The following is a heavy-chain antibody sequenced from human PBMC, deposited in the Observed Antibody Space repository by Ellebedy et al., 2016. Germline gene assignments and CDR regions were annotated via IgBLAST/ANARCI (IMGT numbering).Heavy chain of an antibody. CDR1: GFTFSSYW. J-gene: IGHJ6*02. Sequence: GESLKIPCAASGFTFSSYWMSWVRQAPGKGLEWVANIKQDGSEKYYVDSVKGRFTISRDNAKNSLYLQMNSLSAEDTAVYYCASASQDIVVVPAAPSMDVWGQGTTVTVSS. V-gene: IGHV3-7*03. D-gene: IGHD2-2*01. CDR3: ASASQDIVVVPAAPSMDV. CDR2: IKQDGSEK.